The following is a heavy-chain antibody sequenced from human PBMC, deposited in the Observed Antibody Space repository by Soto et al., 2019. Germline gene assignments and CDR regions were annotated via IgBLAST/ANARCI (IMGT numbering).Heavy chain of an antibody. D-gene: IGHD3-22*01. Sequence: GGSLRLSCAASGFTFSSYSMNWVRQAPGKGLEWVSSISSSSSYIYYADSVKGRFTISRDNAKNSLYLQMNSLRAEDTAVYYCARVYSSGYYFDYWGQGTLVTVSS. V-gene: IGHV3-21*01. CDR2: ISSSSSYI. CDR3: ARVYSSGYYFDY. CDR1: GFTFSSYS. J-gene: IGHJ4*02.